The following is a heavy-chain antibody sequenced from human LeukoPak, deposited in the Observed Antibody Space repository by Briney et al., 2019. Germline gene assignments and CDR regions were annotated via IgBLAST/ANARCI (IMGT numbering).Heavy chain of an antibody. CDR1: GGSISSGDYY. D-gene: IGHD3-22*01. CDR3: ARDSSGYYGTNWFDP. Sequence: SETLSLTCTVSGGSISSGDYYWSWIRQPPGKGLEWIGYIYYSGSTYYNPSLKSRVTISVDTSKNQFSLKLSSVTAADTAVYYCARDSSGYYGTNWFDPWGQGTLVTVSS. J-gene: IGHJ5*02. V-gene: IGHV4-30-4*08. CDR2: IYYSGST.